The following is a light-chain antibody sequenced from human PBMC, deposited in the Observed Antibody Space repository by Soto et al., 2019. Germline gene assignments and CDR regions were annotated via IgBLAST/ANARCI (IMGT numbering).Light chain of an antibody. J-gene: IGLJ2*01. Sequence: SHSKGDGIPDRFSCSSSGAERYLTISSLQSEDEADYYCQTWVSTGNVVFGGWTKLTVV. V-gene: IGLV4-69*01. CDR2: SH. CDR3: QTWVSTGNVV.